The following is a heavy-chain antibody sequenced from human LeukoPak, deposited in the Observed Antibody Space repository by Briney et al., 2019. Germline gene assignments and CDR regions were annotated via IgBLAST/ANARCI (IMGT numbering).Heavy chain of an antibody. D-gene: IGHD3-10*01. CDR3: ARGGMVPTNYYYYYAMDV. CDR2: IYYSGST. J-gene: IGHJ6*02. CDR1: GGSISSYY. Sequence: SETLSLTCTVSGGSISSYYWSWIRQSPGKGLEWIGYIYYSGSTNCNPPLKSRVTISVDTSKNQFSLKLSSVTAADTAVYYCARGGMVPTNYYYYYAMDVWGQGTTVTVSS. V-gene: IGHV4-59*01.